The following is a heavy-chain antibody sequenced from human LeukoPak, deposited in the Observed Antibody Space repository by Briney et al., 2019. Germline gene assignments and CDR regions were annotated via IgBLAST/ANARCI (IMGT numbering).Heavy chain of an antibody. J-gene: IGHJ4*02. Sequence: GSLRLSCAASGFTFSSYSMSWVRQAPGKGLEWVSSISSSSSYIYYADSVKGRFTISRDNAKNSLYLQMNSLRAEDTAVYYCARDREGSVQLWPLDYWGQGTLVTVSS. D-gene: IGHD5-18*01. CDR1: GFTFSSYS. CDR3: ARDREGSVQLWPLDY. V-gene: IGHV3-21*01. CDR2: ISSSSSYI.